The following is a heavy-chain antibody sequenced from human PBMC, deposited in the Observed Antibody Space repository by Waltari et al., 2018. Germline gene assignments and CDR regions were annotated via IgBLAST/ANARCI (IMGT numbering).Heavy chain of an antibody. CDR2: IYYSGST. D-gene: IGHD6-13*01. J-gene: IGHJ6*02. Sequence: QVQLQESGPGLVKPSQTLSLTCTVSGGSLSSGDYYWSWIRQPPGKGLEWIGYIYYSGSTYYNPSLKSRVTISVDTSKNQFSLKLSSVTAADTAVYYCARDHGPIAEGYNYYYYGMDVWGQGTTVTVSS. V-gene: IGHV4-30-4*08. CDR1: GGSLSSGDYY. CDR3: ARDHGPIAEGYNYYYYGMDV.